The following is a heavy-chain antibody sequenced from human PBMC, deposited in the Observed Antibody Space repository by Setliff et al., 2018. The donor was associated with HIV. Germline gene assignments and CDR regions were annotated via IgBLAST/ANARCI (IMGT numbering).Heavy chain of an antibody. V-gene: IGHV4-39*07. CDR2: IYYTGSP. J-gene: IGHJ4*02. CDR3: ARGYYDILTGYSQDY. Sequence: SETLSLTCTVSGGSISIYYWGWVRQPPGKGLEWIGGIYYTGSPFYNPSLKSRVTISVDTSKNQFSLKLSSVTAADTAVYYCARGYYDILTGYSQDYWGQGTLVTVSS. CDR1: GGSISIYY. D-gene: IGHD3-9*01.